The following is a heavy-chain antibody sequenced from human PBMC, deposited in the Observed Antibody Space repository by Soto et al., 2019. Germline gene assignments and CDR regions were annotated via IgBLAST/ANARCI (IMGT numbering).Heavy chain of an antibody. CDR3: AGQYSGSYPDAFDI. Sequence: SETLSLTCAVYGGSFSGYYCSWIRQPPGKGLEWIGEINHSGITNYNPSLKSRVTISVDTSKNQFSLKLSSVTAADTDVYYCAGQYSGSYPDAFDIWGQGTMVTVSS. D-gene: IGHD1-26*01. J-gene: IGHJ3*02. CDR2: INHSGIT. V-gene: IGHV4-34*01. CDR1: GGSFSGYY.